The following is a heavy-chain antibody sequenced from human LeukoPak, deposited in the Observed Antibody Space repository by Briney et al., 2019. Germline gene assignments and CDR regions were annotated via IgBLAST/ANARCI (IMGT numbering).Heavy chain of an antibody. Sequence: SETLSLTCTVSGGSISSSSYYWGWIRQPPGKGLEWIGSIYYSGSTYYNPSLKNRVTISVDTSKNQFSLKLSSVTAADTAVYYCARHYYDFWVNYMDVWGKGTTVTVSS. J-gene: IGHJ6*03. CDR1: GGSISSSSYY. V-gene: IGHV4-39*01. CDR2: IYYSGST. CDR3: ARHYYDFWVNYMDV. D-gene: IGHD3-3*01.